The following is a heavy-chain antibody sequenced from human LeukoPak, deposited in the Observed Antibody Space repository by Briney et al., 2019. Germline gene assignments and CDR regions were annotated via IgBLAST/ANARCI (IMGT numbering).Heavy chain of an antibody. V-gene: IGHV3-23*01. J-gene: IGHJ4*02. Sequence: PGGSLRLSCAASGFTFSSYAMSWVRQAPGKGLEWVSAISGSGGSTYYADSVKGRFTIFRDNSKNTLYLQMNSLRAEDTAVYYCARGVGLEWELLYFDYWGQGTLVTVSS. CDR3: ARGVGLEWELLYFDY. D-gene: IGHD1-26*01. CDR2: ISGSGGST. CDR1: GFTFSSYA.